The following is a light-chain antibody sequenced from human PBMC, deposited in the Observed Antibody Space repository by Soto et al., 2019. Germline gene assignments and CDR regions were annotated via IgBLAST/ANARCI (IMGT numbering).Light chain of an antibody. CDR1: SSDVGGYNY. CDR3: SSYTSSSTLEV. V-gene: IGLV2-14*01. J-gene: IGLJ2*01. CDR2: DIS. Sequence: QSVLTQPASVSGSAGQSVTISCTGTSSDVGGYNYVSWYQQHPGKAPKLMIYDISNRPSGVSNRFSGSKSGNTASLTISGFQAEDEADYYCSSYTSSSTLEVFGGGTKLTVL.